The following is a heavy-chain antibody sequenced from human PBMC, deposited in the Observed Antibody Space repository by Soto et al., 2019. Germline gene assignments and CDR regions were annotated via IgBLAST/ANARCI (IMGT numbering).Heavy chain of an antibody. CDR3: TRGPPRVQWFDP. V-gene: IGHV4-61*01. CDR2: IYFTGST. J-gene: IGHJ5*02. CDR1: GCSVSSGTYY. Sequence: TLSLPCTVSGCSVSSGTYYWSWIRQPPGKGLEWIGHIYFTGSTNYNPSLKSRVTMSLDTSRNQFSLKLSSVTAADTAVYYCTRGPPRVQWFDPWGLGTLVTVSS.